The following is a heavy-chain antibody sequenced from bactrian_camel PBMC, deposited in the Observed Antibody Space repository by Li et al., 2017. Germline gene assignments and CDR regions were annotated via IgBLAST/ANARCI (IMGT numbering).Heavy chain of an antibody. CDR1: GYSFSGYS. J-gene: IGHJ6*01. Sequence: VQLVESGGGSVQAGGSLRLSCAASGYSFSGYSMGWFRQAPGKEREGVATIHTGGSTSYADSVKDRFTISRDKGTVYLQMNSLKPEDTAMYYCAATYELSSRSCGPNLSTFRFWGQGTQVTVS. CDR3: AATYELSSRSCGPNLSTFRF. CDR2: IHTGGST. D-gene: IGHD3*01. V-gene: IGHV3S55*01.